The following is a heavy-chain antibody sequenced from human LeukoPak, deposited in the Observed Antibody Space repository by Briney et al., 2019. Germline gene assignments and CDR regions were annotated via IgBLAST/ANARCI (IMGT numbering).Heavy chain of an antibody. D-gene: IGHD3-22*01. CDR3: ARGPPLDSSVFYFDY. V-gene: IGHV4-34*01. CDR2: INHSGST. CDR1: GGSFSGYY. Sequence: PSETLSLTCAVYGGSFSGYYWSWIRQPPGKGLERIGEINHSGSTNYNPSLKSRVTISVDTSKNQFSLKLSSVTAADTAVYYCARGPPLDSSVFYFDYWGQGTLVTVSS. J-gene: IGHJ4*02.